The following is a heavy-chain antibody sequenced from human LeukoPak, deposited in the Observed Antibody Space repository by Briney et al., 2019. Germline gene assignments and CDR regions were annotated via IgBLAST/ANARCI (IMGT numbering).Heavy chain of an antibody. J-gene: IGHJ6*03. CDR2: ISGSGGST. V-gene: IGHV3-23*01. CDR1: GFTFSSYA. CDR3: AEVGLGGGSYHPYYYYMDV. D-gene: IGHD1-26*01. Sequence: GGSLRLSCAASGFTFSSYAMRWVRQAPGKGLEWVSAISGSGGSTYYADSVKGRFTISRDNSKNTLYLQMNSLRAEDTAVYYCAEVGLGGGSYHPYYYYMDVWGKGTTVTVSS.